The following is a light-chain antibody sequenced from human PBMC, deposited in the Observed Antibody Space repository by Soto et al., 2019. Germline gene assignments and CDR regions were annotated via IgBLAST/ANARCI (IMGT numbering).Light chain of an antibody. CDR3: TAQGDNGKDV. CDR2: EVS. J-gene: IGLJ1*01. CDR1: SNDVGHSSF. Sequence: QSALTQPPSASGSPGQSVTISCTGNSNDVGHSSFISWYQQHPGKAPKLIIYEVSKRPSGVPDRFSGSKSGNSASLSVAVLQEEDDADYFCTAQGDNGKDVFGTGTKVTVL. V-gene: IGLV2-8*01.